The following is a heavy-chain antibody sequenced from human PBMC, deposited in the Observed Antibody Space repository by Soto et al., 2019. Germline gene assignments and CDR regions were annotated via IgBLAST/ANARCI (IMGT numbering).Heavy chain of an antibody. Sequence: EVQLVESGGGLIHPGGSLRLSCGASGFTVSTTYMSWVRQAPGKGLEWVSTMYTGGSTSYADSVKGRFTISRDNSKNTLYLQMNSLRVEDRAVYYCAGGGGYSGYEGHDSWGQGTLVTVSS. J-gene: IGHJ4*02. CDR2: MYTGGST. D-gene: IGHD5-12*01. V-gene: IGHV3-53*01. CDR3: AGGGGYSGYEGHDS. CDR1: GFTVSTTY.